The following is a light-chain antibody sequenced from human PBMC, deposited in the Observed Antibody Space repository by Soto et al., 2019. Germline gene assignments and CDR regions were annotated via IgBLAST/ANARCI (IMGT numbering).Light chain of an antibody. CDR1: QSVSSSY. J-gene: IGKJ2*01. CDR3: QQYGSSPYT. CDR2: GAS. V-gene: IGKV3-20*01. Sequence: EIVLTQSPGTLSLSPGERATLSCRASQSVSSSYLAWYQQKPGQAPRPLIYGASTSATGIPDWFSGSWSGTDITHTISRLEPEDCAEYYCQQYGSSPYTFGRGTKLEIK.